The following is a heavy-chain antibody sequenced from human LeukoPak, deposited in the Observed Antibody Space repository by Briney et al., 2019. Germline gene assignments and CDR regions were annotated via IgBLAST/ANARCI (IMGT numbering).Heavy chain of an antibody. D-gene: IGHD3-22*01. V-gene: IGHV4-61*02. CDR3: AREGYYYDSSGSDY. CDR2: IYTSGST. CDR1: GGSISSGSYY. Sequence: PSQTLSLTCTVSGGSISSGSYYWSWIRQPAGKGLEWIGRIYTSGSTNYNPSLKSRVTISVDTSKNQFSLKLSSVTAADTAVYYCAREGYYYDSSGSDYWGQGTLVTVSS. J-gene: IGHJ4*02.